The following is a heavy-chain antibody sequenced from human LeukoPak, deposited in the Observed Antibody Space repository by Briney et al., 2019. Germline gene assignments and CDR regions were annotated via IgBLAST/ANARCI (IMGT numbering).Heavy chain of an antibody. V-gene: IGHV3-9*01. D-gene: IGHD3-9*01. CDR1: GFTFDDYA. J-gene: IGHJ6*02. CDR2: ISWNSGSI. Sequence: QPGRSLRLSCAASGFTFDDYAMHWVRQAPGKGLEWVSGISWNSGSIGYADSVKGRFTISRDNSKNTLYLQMNSLRAEDTAVYYCAKDLDILTGLYYYYAMDVWGQGTTVTVSS. CDR3: AKDLDILTGLYYYYAMDV.